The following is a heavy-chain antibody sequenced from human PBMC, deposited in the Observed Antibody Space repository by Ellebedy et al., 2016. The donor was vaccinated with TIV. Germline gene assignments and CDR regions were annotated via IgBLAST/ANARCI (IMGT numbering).Heavy chain of an antibody. CDR3: ARPLHYGDSHWYFDL. D-gene: IGHD4-17*01. CDR1: GFSFSRYT. Sequence: GGSLRLXCAASGFSFSRYTLNWVRQAPGRGLEWLSYISSGTSTIYYADSVRGRFTISRDDAKNSLYLQMNSLRDEDTAVYYCARPLHYGDSHWYFDLWGRGTQVTVSS. J-gene: IGHJ2*01. V-gene: IGHV3-48*02. CDR2: ISSGTSTI.